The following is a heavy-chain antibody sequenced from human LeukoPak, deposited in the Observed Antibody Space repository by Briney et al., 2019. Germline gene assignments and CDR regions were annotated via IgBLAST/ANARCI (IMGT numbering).Heavy chain of an antibody. J-gene: IGHJ4*02. CDR1: GFVFTIYT. Sequence: GGSLRLSCSASGFVFTIYTMYWDRQAPGKGPEYVSTISGSGNGFSIYYADSVKGRFTISRDDSKSTLYLQMNGLRSEDTAVYYCVKDFGRIRGTPDSWGQGTLVTVYS. CDR3: VKDFGRIRGTPDS. V-gene: IGHV3-64D*06. D-gene: IGHD1-26*01. CDR2: ISGSGNGFSI.